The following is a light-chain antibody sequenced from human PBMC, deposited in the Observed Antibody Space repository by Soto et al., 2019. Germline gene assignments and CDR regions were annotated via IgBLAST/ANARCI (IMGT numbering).Light chain of an antibody. CDR3: SSYTTSYFYV. Sequence: QSVLTQPASVSGSPGQSITISCTGSGRDIGAYDYVSWYQQRPGKAPKLLIYGVKNRPSGVSYRFSASKSAFTASLTISKLQAEDEAHYYCSSYTTSYFYVFGPGTKVTVL. J-gene: IGLJ1*01. V-gene: IGLV2-14*01. CDR2: GVK. CDR1: GRDIGAYDY.